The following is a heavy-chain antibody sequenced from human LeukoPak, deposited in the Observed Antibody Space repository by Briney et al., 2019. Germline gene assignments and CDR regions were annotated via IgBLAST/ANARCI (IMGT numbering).Heavy chain of an antibody. D-gene: IGHD3-3*01. CDR2: INPNSGGT. J-gene: IGHJ6*03. V-gene: IGHV1-2*02. Sequence: ASVKVSCKASGYTFTGYYMHWVRQAPGQGLEWMGWINPNSGGTNYAQKFQGGVTMTRDTSISTAYMELSRLRSDDTAVYYCARAEYDFWSGYYPGVDYYYMDVWGKGTTVTVSS. CDR1: GYTFTGYY. CDR3: ARAEYDFWSGYYPGVDYYYMDV.